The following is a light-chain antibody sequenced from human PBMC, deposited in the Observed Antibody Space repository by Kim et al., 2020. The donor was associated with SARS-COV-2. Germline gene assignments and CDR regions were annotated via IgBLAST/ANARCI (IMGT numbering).Light chain of an antibody. V-gene: IGKV3-20*01. CDR3: QQYDTSRT. J-gene: IGKJ1*01. Sequence: LSPGERSTPSCRASQSVGSTYFAWYQQKPGQAPRLLMSDASTWATGIPDRFSGSGSETDFTLTISRLEPEDFAVYYCQQYDTSRTFGQGTKVDIK. CDR1: QSVGSTY. CDR2: DAS.